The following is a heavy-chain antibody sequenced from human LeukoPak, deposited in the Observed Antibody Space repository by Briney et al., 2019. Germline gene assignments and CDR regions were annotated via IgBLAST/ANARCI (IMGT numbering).Heavy chain of an antibody. Sequence: SETLSLTCTVSGGSISSGDYYWSWIRQPPGKGLEWIGYIYYSGSTYYNPSLKSRVTISVDTSKNQFSLKLSSVTAADTAVYYCARVFYCSSTSCPASYYFDYWGQGTLVTVSP. CDR3: ARVFYCSSTSCPASYYFDY. J-gene: IGHJ4*02. CDR2: IYYSGST. CDR1: GGSISSGDYY. D-gene: IGHD2-2*01. V-gene: IGHV4-30-4*08.